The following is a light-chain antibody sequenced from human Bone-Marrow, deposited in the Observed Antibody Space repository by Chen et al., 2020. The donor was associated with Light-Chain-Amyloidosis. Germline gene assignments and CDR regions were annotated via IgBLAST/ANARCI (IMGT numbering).Light chain of an antibody. V-gene: IGKV1-5*03. CDR3: QQYNSYWT. J-gene: IGKJ1*01. CDR1: QIISTW. Sequence: DTQMTQSPSTLSVSVGDRVTITCRASQIISTWLAWYQQKPGKAPKLLISKASNLESGVPSRFSGSGSGTEFTLTISSLQPDDFATYYCQQYNSYWTFGQGTKVEIK. CDR2: KAS.